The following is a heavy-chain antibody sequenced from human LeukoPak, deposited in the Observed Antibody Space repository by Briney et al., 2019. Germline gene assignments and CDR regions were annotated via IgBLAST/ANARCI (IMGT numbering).Heavy chain of an antibody. V-gene: IGHV1-69*04. J-gene: IGHJ6*02. D-gene: IGHD3-10*01. CDR3: ASPFSINYYYGMDV. Sequence: ASVKVSCKASGSTFSSYAISWVGQAPGQGLEWMGRIIPILGIANYAQKFQGRVTITADKSTSTAYMELSSLRSEDAAVYYCASPFSINYYYGMDVWGQGTTVTVSS. CDR1: GSTFSSYA. CDR2: IIPILGIA.